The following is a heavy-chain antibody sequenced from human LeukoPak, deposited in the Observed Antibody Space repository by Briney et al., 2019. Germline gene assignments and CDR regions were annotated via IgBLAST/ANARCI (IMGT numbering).Heavy chain of an antibody. CDR1: GFTFSSYS. CDR3: ARPRGRIVGATDFDY. J-gene: IGHJ4*02. V-gene: IGHV3-21*01. Sequence: KPGGSLRLSCAASGFTFSSYSMNWVRQAPGKGLEWVSSISSSSSYIYYADSVKGRFTISRDNAKNSLCLQMNSLRAEDTAVYYCARPRGRIVGATDFDYWGQGTLVTVSS. D-gene: IGHD1-26*01. CDR2: ISSSSSYI.